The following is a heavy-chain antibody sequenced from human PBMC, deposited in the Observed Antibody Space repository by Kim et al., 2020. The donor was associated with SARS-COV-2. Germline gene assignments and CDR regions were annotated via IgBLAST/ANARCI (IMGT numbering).Heavy chain of an antibody. Sequence: GGSLRLSCAASGFTFSDFYMAWIRRAPGKGLECLSYIHKSGYNSYYADSVKGRFTISRDNANNLLYLQMNGLRAEDTAVYYCARDPDSGTYKAGGFDIWG. V-gene: IGHV3-11*04. CDR2: IHKSGYNS. D-gene: IGHD1-26*01. J-gene: IGHJ3*02. CDR3: ARDPDSGTYKAGGFDI. CDR1: GFTFSDFY.